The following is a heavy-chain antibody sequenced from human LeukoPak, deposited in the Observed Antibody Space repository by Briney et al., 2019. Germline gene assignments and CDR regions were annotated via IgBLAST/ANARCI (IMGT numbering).Heavy chain of an antibody. CDR1: GFTFSSYW. V-gene: IGHV3-74*01. J-gene: IGHJ4*02. D-gene: IGHD3-22*01. CDR3: ASARGYYYDSFDY. CDR2: ISSDASST. Sequence: GGSLRLSCAASGFTFSSYWMHWVRQAPGEGLVWVSRISSDASSTSYADSVKGRFTISRDNAENTLFLQMNSLTAEDTAVYYCASARGYYYDSFDYWGQGTLVTISS.